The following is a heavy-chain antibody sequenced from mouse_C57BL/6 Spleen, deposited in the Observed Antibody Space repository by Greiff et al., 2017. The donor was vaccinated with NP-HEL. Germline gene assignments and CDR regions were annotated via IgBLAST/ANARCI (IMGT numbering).Heavy chain of an antibody. J-gene: IGHJ4*01. D-gene: IGHD1-1*01. V-gene: IGHV1-22*01. CDR1: GYTFTDYN. CDR2: INPNNGGT. Sequence: VQLKESGPELVKPGASVKMSCKASGYTFTDYNMHWVKQSHGKSLEWIGYINPNNGGTSYNQKFKGKATLTVNKSSSTAYMELRSLTSEDSAVYYCARCYYGSSDYAMDYWGQGTSVTVSS. CDR3: ARCYYGSSDYAMDY.